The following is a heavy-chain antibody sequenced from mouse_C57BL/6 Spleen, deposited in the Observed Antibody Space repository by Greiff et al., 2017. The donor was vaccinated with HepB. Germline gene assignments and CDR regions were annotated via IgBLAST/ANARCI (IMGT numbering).Heavy chain of an antibody. V-gene: IGHV2-3*01. Sequence: VHLVESGPGLVAPSQSLSIACTVSGFSLTSYGISWVRQPPGKGLEWLGVIWGDGSTNYHSAVISRMSISKDNSKSQVFLKLNSLQTDDTATYYCAKHGDSSGYGWFAYWGQGPLVTVSA. CDR2: IWGDGST. CDR1: GFSLTSYG. CDR3: AKHGDSSGYGWFAY. J-gene: IGHJ3*01. D-gene: IGHD3-2*02.